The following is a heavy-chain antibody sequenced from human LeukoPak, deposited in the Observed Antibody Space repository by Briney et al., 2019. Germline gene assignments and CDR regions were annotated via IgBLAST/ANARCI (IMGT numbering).Heavy chain of an antibody. CDR3: ARHHSGYDYDPGYFDY. CDR2: IYYSGST. J-gene: IGHJ4*02. D-gene: IGHD5-12*01. V-gene: IGHV4-59*08. Sequence: SETLSLTCTVSGGSISSYYWSWIRQPPGKGLEWIGYIYYSGSTNYNPSLKSRVTISVDTSKNQFSLKLSSVTAADTAVYYCARHHSGYDYDPGYFDYWGQGTLVTVSS. CDR1: GGSISSYY.